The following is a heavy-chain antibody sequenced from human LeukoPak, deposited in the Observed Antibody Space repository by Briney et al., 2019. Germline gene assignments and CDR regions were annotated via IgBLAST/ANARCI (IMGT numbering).Heavy chain of an antibody. Sequence: GGSLRLSCAASVFTFSNYAMSWVRQAPRKGLEWVSSISGGSTYYADSVKGRFTISRDNSKNTLFLQMNSLRAEDTAVYYCAKGVSSLTFSFDYWGQGTLVTVSS. CDR2: ISGGST. J-gene: IGHJ4*02. V-gene: IGHV3-23*01. D-gene: IGHD6-13*01. CDR1: VFTFSNYA. CDR3: AKGVSSLTFSFDY.